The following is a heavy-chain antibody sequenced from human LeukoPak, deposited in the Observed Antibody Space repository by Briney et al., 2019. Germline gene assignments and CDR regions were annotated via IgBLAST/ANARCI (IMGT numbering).Heavy chain of an antibody. J-gene: IGHJ4*02. CDR3: AKDQQWLVAPDYYFDY. V-gene: IGHV3-23*01. Sequence: PGGSLRLSCAASGFTFSSYAMSWVRQAPGKGLEWVSAISGSGGSTYYADSVKGRFTISRDNSKNTLYLQMNSLRAEDTAVYYCAKDQQWLVAPDYYFDYRGQGTLVTVSS. D-gene: IGHD6-19*01. CDR2: ISGSGGST. CDR1: GFTFSSYA.